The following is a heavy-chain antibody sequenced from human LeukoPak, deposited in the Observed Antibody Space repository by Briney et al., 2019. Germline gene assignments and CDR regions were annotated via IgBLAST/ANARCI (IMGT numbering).Heavy chain of an antibody. V-gene: IGHV1-69*04. CDR2: IIPILGIA. D-gene: IGHD3-22*01. J-gene: IGHJ4*02. Sequence: SVKVSCKASGGTFSSYAISWVRQAPGQGLEWMGRIIPILGIANYAQKFQGRVTITADKSTSTAYMELSSLRSEDTAVYYCARASYYYDSSGYPYYFDYWGQGTLVTVSS. CDR1: GGTFSSYA. CDR3: ARASYYYDSSGYPYYFDY.